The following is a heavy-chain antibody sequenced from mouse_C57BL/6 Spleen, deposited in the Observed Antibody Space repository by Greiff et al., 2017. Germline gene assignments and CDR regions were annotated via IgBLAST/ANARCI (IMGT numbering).Heavy chain of an antibody. D-gene: IGHD2-4*01. CDR3: ATYDYDWYFEV. V-gene: IGHV1-52*01. J-gene: IGHJ1*03. CDR2: IDPSDSET. CDR1: GYTFTSYW. Sequence: QVHVKQPGAELVRPGSSVKLSCKASGYTFTSYWMHWVKQRPIQGLEWIGNIDPSDSETHYNQKFKDKATLTVDKSSSTAYMQLSSLTPEDSAVYYCATYDYDWYFEVWGTGTTVTVSS.